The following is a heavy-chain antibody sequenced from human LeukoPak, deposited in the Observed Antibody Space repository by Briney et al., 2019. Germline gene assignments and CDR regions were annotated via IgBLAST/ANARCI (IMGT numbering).Heavy chain of an antibody. D-gene: IGHD3-16*01. Sequence: ASVKVSCKASGGTFSSYAISWVRQAPGQGLEWMGRIIPILGIANYAQKFQGRVTITADKSTSTAYMELSSLRSEDTAVYYCAGGGGKGLDAFDIWGQGTMVTVSS. V-gene: IGHV1-69*04. CDR3: AGGGGKGLDAFDI. CDR1: GGTFSSYA. CDR2: IIPILGIA. J-gene: IGHJ3*02.